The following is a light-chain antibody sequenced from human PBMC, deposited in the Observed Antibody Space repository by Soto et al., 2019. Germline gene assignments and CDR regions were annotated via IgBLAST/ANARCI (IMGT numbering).Light chain of an antibody. V-gene: IGLV2-14*01. Sequence: QSALTQHASVSGSPGQSITISCTGTSSDVGLYNYVSWYQQHPGKAPKLMIYEVSNRPSGVSNRFSASKSVNTASLTISGLQAEDEADYYCTSYTTTTLEVFGTGTKVTVL. CDR3: TSYTTTTLEV. CDR1: SSDVGLYNY. J-gene: IGLJ1*01. CDR2: EVS.